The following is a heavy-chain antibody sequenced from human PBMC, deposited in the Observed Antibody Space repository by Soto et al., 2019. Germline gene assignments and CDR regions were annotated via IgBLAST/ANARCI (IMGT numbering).Heavy chain of an antibody. CDR3: ARVERGSVARPTRLDP. Sequence: GGSLRLSCTASGFTLTSYAINWVRQAPGKGLEWVSATTGGGGLTYYADSVEGRFSVPSDTPGDTLYLQMNNLRLEDTAIYYCARVERGSVARPTRLDPWGQGTLVTVSS. D-gene: IGHD3-10*01. V-gene: IGHV3-23*01. CDR1: GFTLTSYA. CDR2: TTGGGGLT. J-gene: IGHJ5*02.